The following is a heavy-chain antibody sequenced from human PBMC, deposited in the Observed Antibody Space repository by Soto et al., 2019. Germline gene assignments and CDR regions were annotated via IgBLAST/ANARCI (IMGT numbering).Heavy chain of an antibody. CDR2: MYHMGTT. CDR3: AKGINYYDSSGDSWFDP. CDR1: GVSINSGRYS. J-gene: IGHJ5*02. Sequence: SETLSLTCTVSGVSINSGRYSWTWIRQPPGAGLEWIGHMYHMGTTYYNPSLKSRVTMSVDTSKNQFSLKLSSVTAADTAIYYCAKGINYYDSSGDSWFDPWGQGTLVTVSS. D-gene: IGHD3-22*01. V-gene: IGHV4-30-2*01.